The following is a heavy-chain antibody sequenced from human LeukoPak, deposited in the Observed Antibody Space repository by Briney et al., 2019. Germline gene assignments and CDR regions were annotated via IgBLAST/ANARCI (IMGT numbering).Heavy chain of an antibody. CDR2: VDPEDTET. D-gene: IGHD3-9*01. CDR3: ARGSRSFDWLRSYFDF. V-gene: IGHV1-69-2*01. J-gene: IGHJ4*02. Sequence: ASVKVSCKASGYTFTDDYIHWVQQAPGKGLEWLGRVDPEDTETIYARKFQGRVTITADTSTDTAYLDLTSVRSEDTAVYYCARGSRSFDWLRSYFDFWGQGTLVTVSS. CDR1: GYTFTDDY.